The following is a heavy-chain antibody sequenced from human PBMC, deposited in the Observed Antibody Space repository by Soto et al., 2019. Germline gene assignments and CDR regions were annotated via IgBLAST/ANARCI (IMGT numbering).Heavy chain of an antibody. D-gene: IGHD3-3*01. CDR2: IYHSGST. CDR3: ARANYDFWSGYSPNWFDP. J-gene: IGHJ5*02. V-gene: IGHV4-4*02. Sequence: SETLSLTCAVSGGSISSSNWWSWVRQPPGKGLEWIGEIYHSGSTNYNPSLKSRVTISVDKSKNQFSLKLSSVTAADTAVYYCARANYDFWSGYSPNWFDPWGQGTLVTVSS. CDR1: GGSISSSNW.